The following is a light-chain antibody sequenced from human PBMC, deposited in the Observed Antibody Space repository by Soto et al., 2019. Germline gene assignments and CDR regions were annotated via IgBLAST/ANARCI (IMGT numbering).Light chain of an antibody. J-gene: IGLJ2*01. CDR3: QSYDSSLSGSVV. V-gene: IGLV1-40*01. Sequence: QSVLTQPPSVSGAPGQRVTISCTGSSSNIGAGYDVHWYQQLPGTAPKLLIYGNSNRPSGVPDRFSGSKSCTSASLAITGLQAEDEADDYCQSYDSSLSGSVVFGGGTKLTVL. CDR1: SSNIGAGYD. CDR2: GNS.